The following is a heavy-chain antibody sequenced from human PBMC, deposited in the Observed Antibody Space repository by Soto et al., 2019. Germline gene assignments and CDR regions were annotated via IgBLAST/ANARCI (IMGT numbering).Heavy chain of an antibody. CDR2: IYPGDSDT. CDR3: AKQPPSYYDFWSGYYTGWFDP. Sequence: GESLKISCKGSGYSFTSYWIGWVRQMPGKGLGWMGIIYPGDSDTRYSPSFQGQVTISADKSISTAYLQWSSLKASNTAMYYCAKQPPSYYDFWSGYYTGWFDPWGQGTLVTVSS. CDR1: GYSFTSYW. V-gene: IGHV5-51*01. J-gene: IGHJ5*02. D-gene: IGHD3-3*01.